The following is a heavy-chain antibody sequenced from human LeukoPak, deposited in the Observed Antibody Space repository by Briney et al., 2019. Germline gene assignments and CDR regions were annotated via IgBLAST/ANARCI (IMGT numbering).Heavy chain of an antibody. Sequence: GGSLRLSCAASGFTVSSNYMSWVRQAPGKGLEWVSVTYSGGDTYYADSVKGRFTISRDNSKNTLYLQMNSLRAEDTAVYYCATIETYYYETSGYFFDYWGRGTLVTVSS. CDR3: ATIETYYYETSGYFFDY. D-gene: IGHD3-22*01. V-gene: IGHV3-53*01. J-gene: IGHJ4*02. CDR1: GFTVSSNY. CDR2: TYSGGDT.